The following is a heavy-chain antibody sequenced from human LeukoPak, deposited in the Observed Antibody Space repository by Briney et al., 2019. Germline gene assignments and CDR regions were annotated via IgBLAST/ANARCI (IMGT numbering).Heavy chain of an antibody. CDR1: GFTFSNAW. CDR2: IKSKTDGGTT. D-gene: IGHD5-12*01. CDR3: NTDGTVDIVATMRGLFDY. V-gene: IGHV3-15*01. J-gene: IGHJ4*02. Sequence: PGGSLRLSCAASGFTFSNAWMSWVRQAPGKGLEWVGRIKSKTDGGTTDYSAPVKGRFTISRDDSKNTLYLQMNSLKTQDTDVYYCNTDGTVDIVATMRGLFDYWGQGTLVTVSS.